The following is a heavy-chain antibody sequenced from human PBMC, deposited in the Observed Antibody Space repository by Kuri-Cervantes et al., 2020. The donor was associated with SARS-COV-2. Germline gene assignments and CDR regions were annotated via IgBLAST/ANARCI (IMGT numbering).Heavy chain of an antibody. CDR2: INHSGST. J-gene: IGHJ5*02. V-gene: IGHV4-34*01. Sequence: GSLRLSCAVYGGSFSGYYWSWIRQPPGKGLEWFGEINHSGSTNYNPSLKSRVTISVDTSKNQFSLKLSSVTAADTAVYYCARVHTYYDFWSGYLGPNWFDPWGQGTLVTVSS. CDR1: GGSFSGYY. D-gene: IGHD3-3*01. CDR3: ARVHTYYDFWSGYLGPNWFDP.